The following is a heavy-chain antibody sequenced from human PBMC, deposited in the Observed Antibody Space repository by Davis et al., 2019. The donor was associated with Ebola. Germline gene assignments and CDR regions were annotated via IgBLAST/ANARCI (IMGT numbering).Heavy chain of an antibody. CDR3: ARDHHGMVQGVIIWYYYYGMDV. V-gene: IGHV3-73*01. Sequence: GESLKISCAASGFTFSGSAMHWVRQASGKGLEWVGRIRSKANSYATAYAASVKGRFTISRDDSKNTAYLQMNSLKTEDTAVYYCARDHHGMVQGVIIWYYYYGMDVWGQGTTVTVSS. CDR2: IRSKANSYAT. J-gene: IGHJ6*02. D-gene: IGHD3-10*01. CDR1: GFTFSGSA.